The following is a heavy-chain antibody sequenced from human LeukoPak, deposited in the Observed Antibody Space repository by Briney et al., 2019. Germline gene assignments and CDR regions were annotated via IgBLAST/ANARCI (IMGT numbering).Heavy chain of an antibody. V-gene: IGHV1-2*02. J-gene: IGHJ5*02. D-gene: IGHD3-10*01. CDR3: ARDGIYGSGSYYEISWFDP. Sequence: GASVKVSCKASGYTFTSYYMHWVRQAPGQGLEWMGWINPNSGVTHYAQKFQGRVTMTSDTSISTAYMELSRLRSDDTAVYYCARDGIYGSGSYYEISWFDPWGQGTLVTVSS. CDR1: GYTFTSYY. CDR2: INPNSGVT.